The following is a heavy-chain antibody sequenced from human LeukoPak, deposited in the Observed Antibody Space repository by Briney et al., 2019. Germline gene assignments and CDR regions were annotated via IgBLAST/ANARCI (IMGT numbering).Heavy chain of an antibody. CDR1: GGTFSSYA. CDR3: ARNPPELRFLEWSTLYFDY. V-gene: IGHV1-69*05. CDR2: IIPIFGTA. J-gene: IGHJ4*02. Sequence: SVKVSCKASGGTFSSYAISWVRQAPGQGLEWMGGIIPIFGTANYAQKFQGRVTTTTDESTSTAYMELSSLRSEDTAVYYCARNPPELRFLEWSTLYFDYWGQGTLVTVSS. D-gene: IGHD3-3*01.